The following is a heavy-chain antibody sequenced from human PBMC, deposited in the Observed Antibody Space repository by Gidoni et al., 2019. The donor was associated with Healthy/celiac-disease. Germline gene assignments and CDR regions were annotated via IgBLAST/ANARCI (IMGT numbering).Heavy chain of an antibody. D-gene: IGHD4-17*01. J-gene: IGHJ6*03. V-gene: IGHV4-30-2*01. Sequence: QLQLQESGSGLVKPSQTLSLTCAVPGGSISSGGYSWIWIRQPPGKGLEWSGYIYHSGSTYYNPSLKSRVTISVDRSKNQFSLRLSSVTAADTAVYYCARALLDTVTTNRYYFYYYMDVWGKGTTVTVSS. CDR2: IYHSGST. CDR3: ARALLDTVTTNRYYFYYYMDV. CDR1: GGSISSGGYS.